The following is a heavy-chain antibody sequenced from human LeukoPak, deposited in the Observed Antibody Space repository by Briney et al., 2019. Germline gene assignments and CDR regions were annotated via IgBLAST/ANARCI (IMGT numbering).Heavy chain of an antibody. CDR3: ARVYGPCMNEYFQL. V-gene: IGHV3-74*03. CDR1: GLTFSRDW. Sequence: GGSLRLSCEASGLTFSRDWMHWVRQAPGKGLVWVSRINNDGSSTTYADSVKGRFTISRDNAKNTLYLQMNSLRAEDTAVYYCARVYGPCMNEYFQLWGQGTLVTVSS. J-gene: IGHJ1*01. D-gene: IGHD3-10*01. CDR2: INNDGSST.